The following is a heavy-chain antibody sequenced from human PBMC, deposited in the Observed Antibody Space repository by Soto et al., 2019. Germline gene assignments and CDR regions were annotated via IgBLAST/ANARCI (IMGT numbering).Heavy chain of an antibody. Sequence: QVQLVQSGAAVKKPGSSVKVSCKASGGTFSSYAISWVRQAPGQGLEWMGGIIPILGTANYAQKFQGRVTITADESTSTAYMELSSLRSEDTAVYYCARDQDYYDSSGYSPLGYWGQGTLVTVSS. D-gene: IGHD3-22*01. V-gene: IGHV1-69*01. CDR2: IIPILGTA. CDR3: ARDQDYYDSSGYSPLGY. J-gene: IGHJ4*02. CDR1: GGTFSSYA.